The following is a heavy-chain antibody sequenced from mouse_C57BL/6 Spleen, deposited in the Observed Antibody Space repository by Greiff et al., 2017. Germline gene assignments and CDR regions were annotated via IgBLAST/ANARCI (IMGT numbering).Heavy chain of an antibody. D-gene: IGHD2-3*01. J-gene: IGHJ2*01. Sequence: EVMLVESGGGLVQPGGSLSLSCAASGFTFTDYYMSWVRQPPGKALEWLGFIRNKANGYTTEYSASVKGRFTISRANSQSILYLQMNALRAEDSATYYCARYPSYDGCYADYWGQGTTLTVSS. CDR2: IRNKANGYTT. CDR1: GFTFTDYY. V-gene: IGHV7-3*01. CDR3: ARYPSYDGCYADY.